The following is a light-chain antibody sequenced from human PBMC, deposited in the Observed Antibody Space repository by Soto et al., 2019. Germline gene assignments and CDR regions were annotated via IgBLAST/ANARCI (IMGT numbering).Light chain of an antibody. J-gene: IGKJ1*01. CDR1: QSVSVN. CDR2: GAS. Sequence: EIVMTQSPATLSVSPGERATLTCRASQSVSVNLAWYQQKPGQPPRLLIYGASRRATGTPDRFSVSGSGTDFTLTISRLEPGDFAVYYCQQYGDSPRSFGQGTKVDIK. V-gene: IGKV3-20*01. CDR3: QQYGDSPRS.